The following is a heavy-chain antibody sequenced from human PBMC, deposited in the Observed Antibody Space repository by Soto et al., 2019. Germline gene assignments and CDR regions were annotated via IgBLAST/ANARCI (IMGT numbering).Heavy chain of an antibody. CDR2: IGYDGSNK. CDR1: GFTFSSYG. CDR3: ARGGRIAVAGPNYSYYYGMDV. J-gene: IGHJ6*02. Sequence: QVQLVESGGGVVQPGRSLRLSCAASGFTFSSYGMHWVRQAPGKGLEWVAVIGYDGSNKYYADSVKGRFTISRDNSKNTLYLQMNSLRAEDTAVYYCARGGRIAVAGPNYSYYYGMDVWGQGTPVTVSS. D-gene: IGHD6-19*01. V-gene: IGHV3-33*01.